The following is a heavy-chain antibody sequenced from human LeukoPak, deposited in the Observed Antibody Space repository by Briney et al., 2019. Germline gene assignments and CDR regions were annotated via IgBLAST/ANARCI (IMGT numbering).Heavy chain of an antibody. CDR2: IYYSGST. CDR3: ARDCYYGMDV. J-gene: IGHJ6*02. V-gene: IGHV4-59*01. Sequence: SETLSLTCTVSGGSISSYYWSWIRQPPGKGLEWIGYIYYSGSTNYNPSLKSRVTISVDTSKNQFSLKLSSVTAADTAVYYCARDCYYGMDVWGQGTTVTVSS. CDR1: GGSISSYY.